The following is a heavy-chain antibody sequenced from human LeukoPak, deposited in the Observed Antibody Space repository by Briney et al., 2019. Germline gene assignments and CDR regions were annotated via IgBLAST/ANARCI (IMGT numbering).Heavy chain of an antibody. Sequence: PSETLSLTCTVSGCSVSSNYWSWIRQPPGRGLEWIGYILYSGSTNYHPSLKSRVNISADTSKNQVSLKLSSVTAADTAIYYCARARGDYGWIDYWGQGTLVTVSS. J-gene: IGHJ4*02. D-gene: IGHD4-17*01. CDR3: ARARGDYGWIDY. CDR1: GCSVSSNY. CDR2: ILYSGST. V-gene: IGHV4-59*02.